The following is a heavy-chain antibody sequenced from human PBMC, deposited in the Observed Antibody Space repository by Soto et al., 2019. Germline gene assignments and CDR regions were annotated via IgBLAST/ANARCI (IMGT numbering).Heavy chain of an antibody. Sequence: QVQLVQSGAEVKKPGSSVKVSCKASGGTFSSYTISWVRQAPGQGLEWMGRIIPILGIANYAQKFQGRVTITADKSTSTAYMELSSLRSEDTAVYYCARDSCSGGSCKFDYWGQGTLFTVSS. D-gene: IGHD2-15*01. CDR3: ARDSCSGGSCKFDY. V-gene: IGHV1-69*08. CDR2: IIPILGIA. J-gene: IGHJ4*02. CDR1: GGTFSSYT.